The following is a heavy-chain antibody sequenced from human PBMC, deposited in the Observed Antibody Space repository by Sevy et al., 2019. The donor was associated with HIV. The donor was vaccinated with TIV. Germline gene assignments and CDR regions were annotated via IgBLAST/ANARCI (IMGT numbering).Heavy chain of an antibody. CDR2: IKQDGSEK. D-gene: IGHD2-2*01. Sequence: GGSLRLSCAASGFTFSSYWMSWVRQAPGKGLEWAANIKQDGSEKYYVDSVKGRFTISRDNAKNSLYLQMNSLRAEDTAVYYCARDQGRKIVVVPAAMLDYYYGMDVWGQGTTVTVSS. CDR3: ARDQGRKIVVVPAAMLDYYYGMDV. V-gene: IGHV3-7*01. CDR1: GFTFSSYW. J-gene: IGHJ6*02.